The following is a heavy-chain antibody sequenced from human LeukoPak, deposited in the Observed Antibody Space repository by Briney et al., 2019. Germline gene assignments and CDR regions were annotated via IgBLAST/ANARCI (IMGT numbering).Heavy chain of an antibody. CDR2: ISGSGGST. Sequence: PGGSLRLSCAASGITFSSYAMSWVRQAPGKGLEWVSAISGSGGSTYYADSVKGRFTISRDNSKNTLYLQMNSLRAEDTAVYYCAKDTHIVVVPAAISLEPFDPWGQGTLVTVSS. CDR1: GITFSSYA. J-gene: IGHJ5*02. CDR3: AKDTHIVVVPAAISLEPFDP. D-gene: IGHD2-2*01. V-gene: IGHV3-23*01.